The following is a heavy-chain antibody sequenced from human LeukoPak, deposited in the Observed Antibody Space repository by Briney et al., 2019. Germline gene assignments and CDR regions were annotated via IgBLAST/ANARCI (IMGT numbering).Heavy chain of an antibody. J-gene: IGHJ4*02. CDR3: ARVRHDYSTSWYQDY. CDR2: MSSNGGST. D-gene: IGHD6-13*01. CDR1: GFTFSSYS. V-gene: IGHV3-64*04. Sequence: GGSLRLSCSASGFTFSSYSMHWVRQAPGKGLEYVSAMSSNGGSTYYADSVKGRFTISRDNSKNTLYLQMNSLRDEDTAVYYCARVRHDYSTSWYQDYWGQGTLVTVSS.